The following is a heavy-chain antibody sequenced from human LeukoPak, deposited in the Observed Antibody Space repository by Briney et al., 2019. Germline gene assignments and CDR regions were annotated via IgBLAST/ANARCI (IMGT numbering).Heavy chain of an antibody. V-gene: IGHV5-51*01. CDR1: PYYFINFW. D-gene: IGHD2/OR15-2a*01. Sequence: GESLKISCKDSPYYFINFWIGWVRQMPGKGLEWMGIIYPADSDTRYNPSFQGHVTISADRSASTAYLQWHSLKASDTAIYYCARGINDEYFQSWGQGALVTVSS. CDR3: ARGINDEYFQS. J-gene: IGHJ1*01. CDR2: IYPADSDT.